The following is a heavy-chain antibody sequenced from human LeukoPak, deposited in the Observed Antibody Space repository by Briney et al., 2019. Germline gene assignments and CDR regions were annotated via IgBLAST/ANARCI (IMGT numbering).Heavy chain of an antibody. D-gene: IGHD5-12*01. CDR1: GFTFRSYA. V-gene: IGHV3-23*01. J-gene: IGHJ4*02. CDR3: AKEGLEEWLRFGYFDY. Sequence: GGSLRLSCAASGFTFRSYAMRGARQAPGKGLEGVAAISGSGGSTYYADSVKGRFTSSRDHAKNTLYLQMNSLRAEGTAVYYCAKEGLEEWLRFGYFDYWGQGTLVTVSS. CDR2: ISGSGGST.